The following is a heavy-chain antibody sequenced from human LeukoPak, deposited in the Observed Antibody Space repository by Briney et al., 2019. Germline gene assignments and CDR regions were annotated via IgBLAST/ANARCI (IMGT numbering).Heavy chain of an antibody. Sequence: SETLSLTCTVSGGSISSYYWSWIRQPAGKGLEWIGRIYTSGSTNYNPSLKSRVTISVDKSKNQFSLKLSSVTAAATAVYYCARSSSTRLGDYYYYMDVWGKGTTVTVSS. J-gene: IGHJ6*03. CDR3: ARSSSTRLGDYYYYMDV. D-gene: IGHD2-2*01. V-gene: IGHV4-4*07. CDR1: GGSISSYY. CDR2: IYTSGST.